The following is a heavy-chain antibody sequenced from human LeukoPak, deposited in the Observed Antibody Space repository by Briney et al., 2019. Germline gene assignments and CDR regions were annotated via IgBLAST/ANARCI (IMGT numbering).Heavy chain of an antibody. V-gene: IGHV3-48*02. J-gene: IGHJ4*02. CDR3: ARGSGNSFDY. Sequence: GGSLILSCAASGFTFSSYSMSWVRQAPGKGLEWVSYISSSSSAMYYADSMKGRFTISRDNAKNSLYLQMNNLRDEDTAVYYCARGSGNSFDYWGQGALVTVSS. CDR1: GFTFSSYS. CDR2: ISSSSSAM. D-gene: IGHD3-10*01.